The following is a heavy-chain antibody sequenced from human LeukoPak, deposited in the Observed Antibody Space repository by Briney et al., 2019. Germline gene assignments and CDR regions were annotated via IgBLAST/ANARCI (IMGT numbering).Heavy chain of an antibody. CDR1: GVSFSTYY. D-gene: IGHD4-17*01. J-gene: IGHJ4*02. CDR3: ARQLYGSDY. Sequence: PSETLSLTCGLSGVSFSTYYWSWIRQSPEKGLEWIGEVNHSGYTNYNPSLKSRVTISVDTSKNQFSLKLRSVTAADTAVYYCARQLYGSDYWGQGTLVTVSS. CDR2: VNHSGYT. V-gene: IGHV4-34*01.